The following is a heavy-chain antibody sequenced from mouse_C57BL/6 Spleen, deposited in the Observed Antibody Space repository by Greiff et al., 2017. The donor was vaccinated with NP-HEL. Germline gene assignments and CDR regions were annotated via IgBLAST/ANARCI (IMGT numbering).Heavy chain of an antibody. CDR1: GYTFTDYY. J-gene: IGHJ4*01. V-gene: IGHV1-26*01. Sequence: EVQLQQSGPELVKPGASVKISCKASGYTFTDYYMNWVKQSHGKSLEWIGDINPNNGGTSYNQKFKGKATLTVDKSSSTAYMELRSLTSEDSAVYYCAYLLGPYYAMDYWGQGTSVTVSS. CDR3: AYLLGPYYAMDY. CDR2: INPNNGGT. D-gene: IGHD1-1*01.